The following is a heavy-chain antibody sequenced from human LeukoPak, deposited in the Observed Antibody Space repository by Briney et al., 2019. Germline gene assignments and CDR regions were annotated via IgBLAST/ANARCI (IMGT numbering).Heavy chain of an antibody. V-gene: IGHV4-61*02. D-gene: IGHD3-10*01. Sequence: SQTLSLTCTVSGGSISSGIYYWSWIRQPAGKGLEWIGRIYTSGSTNYNPSLKSRITISVDTSKNQFSLKLSSVTAADTAVYYCAREGLLYYYGSGEIYYYYYYMDVWGKGTTVTISS. J-gene: IGHJ6*03. CDR1: GGSISSGIYY. CDR2: IYTSGST. CDR3: AREGLLYYYGSGEIYYYYYYMDV.